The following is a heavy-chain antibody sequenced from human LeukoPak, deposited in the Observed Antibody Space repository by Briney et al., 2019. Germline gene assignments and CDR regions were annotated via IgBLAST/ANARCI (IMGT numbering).Heavy chain of an antibody. CDR2: MNPNSGNT. V-gene: IGHV1-8*01. D-gene: IGHD5-12*01. CDR3: AREEVDPAGMDV. J-gene: IGHJ6*02. Sequence: ASVKVSCKASGYTFTSCDINWVRQATGQGLEWMGWMNPNSGNTGYAQKFQGRVTMTRNTSISTAYMELSSLRSEDTAVYYCAREEVDPAGMDVWGQGTTVTVSS. CDR1: GYTFTSCD.